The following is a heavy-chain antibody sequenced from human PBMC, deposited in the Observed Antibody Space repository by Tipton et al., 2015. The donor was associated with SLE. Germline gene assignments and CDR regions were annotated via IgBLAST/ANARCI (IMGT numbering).Heavy chain of an antibody. CDR1: GGSFSGYY. Sequence: TLSLTCAVYGGSFSGYYWSWIRQPPGKGLEWIGEINHSGSTNYNPSLKSPVTISVDTSNNQFSLKLSSVTAADTAVYYCAREVGTTVTTSHFDYWGQGTLVTVSS. D-gene: IGHD4-17*01. J-gene: IGHJ4*02. V-gene: IGHV4-34*09. CDR3: AREVGTTVTTSHFDY. CDR2: INHSGST.